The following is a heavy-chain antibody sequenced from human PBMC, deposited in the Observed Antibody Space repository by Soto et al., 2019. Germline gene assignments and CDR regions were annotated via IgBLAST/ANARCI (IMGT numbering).Heavy chain of an antibody. CDR2: IYWTDDK. J-gene: IGHJ4*02. D-gene: IGHD3-22*01. Sequence: QITLKESGPTLVKPTQTLTLTCTFSGFSLSTTGVGVGWIRQPPGKALEWLALIYWTDDKHYSPSLKSRLTITRDTFKSQMVLTITNMDPVETATYYCGYESPALYVAFDSWGQGTLVTVSS. V-gene: IGHV2-5*01. CDR1: GFSLSTTGVG. CDR3: GYESPALYVAFDS.